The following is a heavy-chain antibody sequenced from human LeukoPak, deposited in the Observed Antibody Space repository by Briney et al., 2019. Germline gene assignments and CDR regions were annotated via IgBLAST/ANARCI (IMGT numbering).Heavy chain of an antibody. CDR3: ARESPDIVVVVIAALRRSWFDP. V-gene: IGHV1-2*02. Sequence: ASVKVSCKASGYTFTGYYIHWVRQAPGQGFEWMGWINPDNGGTNYAQKFQGRATMTRDTSISTAYMELTRLKSDDTAVYYCARESPDIVVVVIAALRRSWFDPWGQGTLVTVSS. CDR2: INPDNGGT. D-gene: IGHD2-15*01. CDR1: GYTFTGYY. J-gene: IGHJ5*02.